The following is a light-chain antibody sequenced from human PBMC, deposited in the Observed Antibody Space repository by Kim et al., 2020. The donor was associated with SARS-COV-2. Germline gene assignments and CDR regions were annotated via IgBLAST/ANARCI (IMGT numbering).Light chain of an antibody. J-gene: IGLJ3*02. CDR3: NSRDSSGNLWV. V-gene: IGLV3-19*01. CDR1: SLRSYY. CDR2: GKT. Sequence: SSELTQDPAVSVALGQTVRITCQGDSLRSYYASWYQQKPGRAPVIVIYGKTNRPPGIPDRFSGSSSGNTASLTITGAQAEDEADYYCNSRDSSGNLWVFGGGTKLTVL.